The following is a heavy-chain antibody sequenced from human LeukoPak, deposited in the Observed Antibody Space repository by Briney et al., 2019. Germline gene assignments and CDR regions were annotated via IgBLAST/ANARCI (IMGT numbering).Heavy chain of an antibody. V-gene: IGHV4-38-2*01. J-gene: IGHJ3*02. Sequence: PSETLSLTCAVSGYSISSGYYWGWIRQPPGKGLEWIGSIYHSGSTYYNPSLKSRVTISVDTSKNQFSLKLSSVTAADTAVYYCARPHDYGDCVYAFDIWGQGKMVTVSS. CDR3: ARPHDYGDCVYAFDI. CDR1: GYSISSGYY. CDR2: IYHSGST. D-gene: IGHD4-17*01.